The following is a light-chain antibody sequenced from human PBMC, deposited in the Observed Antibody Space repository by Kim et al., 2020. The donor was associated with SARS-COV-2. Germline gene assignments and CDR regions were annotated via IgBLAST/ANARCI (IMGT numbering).Light chain of an antibody. CDR1: ERFPSNF. CDR3: QQYGTSPWT. J-gene: IGKJ1*01. Sequence: IVLTQSPGTLSLSPGERATLSCRANERFPSNFLAWFQQKPGQAPRLLIYSTSSRAIGIPDRFSGSGSGTDFTLTISRLEPEDFALYHCQQYGTSPWTFGQGTKVDIK. V-gene: IGKV3-20*01. CDR2: STS.